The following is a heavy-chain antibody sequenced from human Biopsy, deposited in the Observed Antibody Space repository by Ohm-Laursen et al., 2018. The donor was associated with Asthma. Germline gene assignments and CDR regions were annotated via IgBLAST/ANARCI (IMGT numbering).Heavy chain of an antibody. J-gene: IGHJ3*02. CDR2: ISYDGSSI. V-gene: IGHV3-30-3*01. CDR1: RFTYE. CDR3: ARTHERWTSIQDDALDI. D-gene: IGHD4-23*01. Sequence: SLRLSCSASRFTYEMHWVRQAPGKGLEWVAVISYDGSSIYYADSVKGRFTISRDNSRNTLYLQMNSLRVEDTAIYYCARTHERWTSIQDDALDIWGQGTMVIVSS.